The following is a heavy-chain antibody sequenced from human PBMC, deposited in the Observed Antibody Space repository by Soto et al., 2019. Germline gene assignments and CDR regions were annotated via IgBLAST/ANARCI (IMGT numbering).Heavy chain of an antibody. CDR2: IYHSGNT. CDR1: GGSITTGGSY. J-gene: IGHJ4*02. Sequence: KPSETLSLTCTVSGGSITTGGSYWSWIRQHPGKGLEWIGNIYHSGNTYYNPSLKSRLTISVDTSKNHFSLMVDSVTAADTAVYYCARARFQVLYGKPYFDSWGQGTLVTVSS. CDR3: ARARFQVLYGKPYFDS. D-gene: IGHD2-2*02. V-gene: IGHV4-31*03.